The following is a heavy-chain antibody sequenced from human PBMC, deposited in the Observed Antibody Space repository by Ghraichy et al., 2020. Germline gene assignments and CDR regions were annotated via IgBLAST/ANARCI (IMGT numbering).Heavy chain of an antibody. CDR1: GFTFSSYS. J-gene: IGHJ6*02. CDR2: ISSSSSIK. D-gene: IGHD2-2*01. CDR3: ARDLVVVPAAIYSGYNEYYYYGMDV. Sequence: GESLNISCAASGFTFSSYSMNWVRQAPGKGLEWVSYISSSSSIKYYADSVKGRFTISRDNAKNSLYLQMNSLRDEDTAVYYCARDLVVVPAAIYSGYNEYYYYGMDVWGQGTTVTVSS. V-gene: IGHV3-48*02.